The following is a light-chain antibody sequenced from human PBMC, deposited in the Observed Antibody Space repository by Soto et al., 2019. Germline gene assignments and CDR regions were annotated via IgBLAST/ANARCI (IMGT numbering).Light chain of an antibody. Sequence: DLQMTQSPSTLSSSLGDSVTITCRASQSINTWLAWYQQKPEKAPKLLIYKASTLESGVPLRFSGSGSGTEFTLTIRSLQPDDLATYYCKQYHISWTCGQGTKVDIK. J-gene: IGKJ1*01. CDR1: QSINTW. CDR2: KAS. CDR3: KQYHISWT. V-gene: IGKV1-5*03.